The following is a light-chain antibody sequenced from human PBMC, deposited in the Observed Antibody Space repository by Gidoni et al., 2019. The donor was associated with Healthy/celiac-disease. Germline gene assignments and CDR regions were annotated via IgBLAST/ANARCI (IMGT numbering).Light chain of an antibody. CDR3: QQYGSSPWT. Sequence: EIVFTQSPGTLSLSPGERATLSCRASQSVSSSYLAWYQQKPGQAPRLLIYGASSRATGIPDRFSGSGSGTDFTLTISRLEPEDFAVYYCQQYGSSPWTFXQXTKVEIK. CDR1: QSVSSSY. J-gene: IGKJ1*01. CDR2: GAS. V-gene: IGKV3-20*01.